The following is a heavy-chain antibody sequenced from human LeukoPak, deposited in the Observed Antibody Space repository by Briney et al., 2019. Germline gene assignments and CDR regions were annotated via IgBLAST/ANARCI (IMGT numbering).Heavy chain of an antibody. CDR1: GDSISSTNYY. Sequence: SETLSLTCTVSGDSISSTNYYWGWIRQPPGKGLEWIGTIYYSGATYYNPSLKSRVTISVDTSKNQLSLNLNSVTAADTAVYYCALGTGTYWFDPWGQGTLVTVSS. CDR3: ALGTGTYWFDP. V-gene: IGHV4-39*01. J-gene: IGHJ5*02. CDR2: IYYSGAT. D-gene: IGHD1-1*01.